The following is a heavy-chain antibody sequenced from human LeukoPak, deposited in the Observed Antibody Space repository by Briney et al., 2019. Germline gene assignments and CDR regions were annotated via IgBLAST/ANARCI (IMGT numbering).Heavy chain of an antibody. Sequence: SETLSLTCTVSGGSISSYYWSWIRQPPGKGLEWIGYIYYSGSTYYNPSLKSRVTISVDTSKNQFSLKLSSVTAADTAVYYCARTIGAHAFDIWGQGTMVTVSS. V-gene: IGHV4-59*08. CDR1: GGSISSYY. CDR2: IYYSGST. D-gene: IGHD2/OR15-2a*01. CDR3: ARTIGAHAFDI. J-gene: IGHJ3*02.